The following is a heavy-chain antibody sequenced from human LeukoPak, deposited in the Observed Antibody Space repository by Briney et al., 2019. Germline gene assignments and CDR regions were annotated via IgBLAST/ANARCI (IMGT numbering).Heavy chain of an antibody. CDR2: INPISGGT. V-gene: IGHV1-2*02. Sequence: ASVKVSCKASGYTFTGYYMHWVRQAPGQGLEWMGWINPISGGTNYAQKFQGRVTMTRDTSISTAYMELSRLRSDDTAVYYCARVDYDYVWGRNRYFDYWGQGTLVTVSS. CDR1: GYTFTGYY. D-gene: IGHD3-16*01. CDR3: ARVDYDYVWGRNRYFDY. J-gene: IGHJ4*02.